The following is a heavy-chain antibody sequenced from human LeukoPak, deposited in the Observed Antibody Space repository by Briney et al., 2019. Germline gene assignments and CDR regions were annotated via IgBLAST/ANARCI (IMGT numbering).Heavy chain of an antibody. CDR2: ISSSGSSI. Sequence: GGSLRLSCAASGFIFSDYYMSWIRQAPGKGLEWVSYISSSGSSIYYADSVKGRFTISRDNAKNSLYLQMNSLRAEDTAVYYCARDVRSGWYTGYDYWGQGTLVTVSS. V-gene: IGHV3-11*01. J-gene: IGHJ4*02. CDR1: GFIFSDYY. D-gene: IGHD6-19*01. CDR3: ARDVRSGWYTGYDY.